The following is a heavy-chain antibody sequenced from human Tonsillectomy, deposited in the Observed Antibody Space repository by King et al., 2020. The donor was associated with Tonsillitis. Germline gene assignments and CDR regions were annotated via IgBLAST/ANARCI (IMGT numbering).Heavy chain of an antibody. CDR3: ARADYYESSGYYLLDN. CDR1: GGSFRDHY. Sequence: QVQPQQWGAGLLKPSETLSLTCAVYGGSFRDHYWSWIRQPPGKGLEWIGEINHSGSANYNSSLKSRVTISVDTSKNQFSLNLTSVTAADTAVYFCARADYYESSGYYLLDNWGQGSLVTVSS. V-gene: IGHV4-34*01. J-gene: IGHJ4*02. CDR2: INHSGSA. D-gene: IGHD3-22*01.